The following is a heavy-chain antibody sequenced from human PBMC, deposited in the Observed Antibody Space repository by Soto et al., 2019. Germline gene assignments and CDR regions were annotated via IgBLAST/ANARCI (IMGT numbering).Heavy chain of an antibody. CDR3: ARDQYLAYCGGDCLNAFDI. CDR2: ISYDGSNK. D-gene: IGHD2-21*02. J-gene: IGHJ3*02. Sequence: GGSLRLSCAASGFTFSSYAMHWVRQAPGKGLEWVAVISYDGSNKYYADSVKGRFTISRDNSKNTLYLQMNSLRAEDTAVYYCARDQYLAYCGGDCLNAFDIWGQGTMVTVSS. CDR1: GFTFSSYA. V-gene: IGHV3-30-3*01.